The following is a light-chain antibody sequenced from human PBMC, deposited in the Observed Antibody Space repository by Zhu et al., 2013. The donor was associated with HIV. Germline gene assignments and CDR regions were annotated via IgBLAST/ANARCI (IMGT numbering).Light chain of an antibody. V-gene: IGKV4-1*01. Sequence: DIVMTQTPDFLTVSLGERATINCKSSQSVSYNSNSKNYLGWYQQKPGQPPKLLFYWASTRQSGVPDRFSGGGSGTDFTLKISRVEAEDVGVYYCMQATQFPWTFGQGTKVEIK. CDR2: WAS. CDR3: MQATQFPWT. CDR1: QSVSYNSNSKNY. J-gene: IGKJ1*01.